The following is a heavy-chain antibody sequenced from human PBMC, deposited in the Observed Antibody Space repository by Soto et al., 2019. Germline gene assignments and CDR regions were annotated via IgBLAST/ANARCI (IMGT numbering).Heavy chain of an antibody. V-gene: IGHV4-34*01. Sequence: SETLSLTCAVYGGTLSAYYWSWIRKPPGKGLEWIGEIHSSRSANYKPSLPSGVIISVDMSKNQFSLKLSSVTAADTAVYYCARAGFYGPFDAFDIWGQGTMVTVSS. J-gene: IGHJ3*02. CDR3: ARAGFYGPFDAFDI. CDR1: GGTLSAYY. D-gene: IGHD3-3*01. CDR2: IHSSRSA.